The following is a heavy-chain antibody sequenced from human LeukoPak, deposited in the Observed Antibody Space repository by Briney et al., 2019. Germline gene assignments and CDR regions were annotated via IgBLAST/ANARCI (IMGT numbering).Heavy chain of an antibody. J-gene: IGHJ4*02. Sequence: PGGSLRLSCAASGFTFSDYYMSWIRQAPGKGLEWVSYISSGGSTIYYADSVKGRFTISRDNAKNSLYLQMNSLRAEDTAVYYCATFSSGWAWDFDYWGQGTLVTVSS. D-gene: IGHD6-19*01. V-gene: IGHV3-11*01. CDR3: ATFSSGWAWDFDY. CDR1: GFTFSDYY. CDR2: ISSGGSTI.